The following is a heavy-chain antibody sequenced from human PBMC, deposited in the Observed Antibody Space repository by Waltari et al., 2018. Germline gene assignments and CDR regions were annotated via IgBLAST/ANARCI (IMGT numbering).Heavy chain of an antibody. CDR2: SSGSGDTI. V-gene: IGHV3-23*01. CDR3: ARGGNNYYGFDY. D-gene: IGHD1-26*01. Sequence: EVQLLESGGGLVQPGGSLRLSCAASEFTFSSYALSWVRQAPGKGLEWVSASSGSGDTIYYADSVKGRFTISRDNFKNTLYLQMNSLRADDTAVYYCARGGNNYYGFDYWGQGTLVTVSS. CDR1: EFTFSSYA. J-gene: IGHJ4*02.